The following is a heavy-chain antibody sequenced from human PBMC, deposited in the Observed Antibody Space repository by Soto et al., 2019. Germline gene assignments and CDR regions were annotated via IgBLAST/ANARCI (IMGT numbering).Heavy chain of an antibody. CDR1: GGSINTFY. CDR2: IFSSGST. CDR3: AREGSYSAYNFAHGIQLWSFDF. Sequence: XGTLSLTCTVSGGSINTFYWSGVRQPAGKGLEWIGRIFSSGSTSFNPSLESRVAMSVDTSKNHFSLNLSSVTAADMAVYYCAREGSYSAYNFAHGIQLWSFDFWGQGALVT. D-gene: IGHD5-12*01. V-gene: IGHV4-4*07. J-gene: IGHJ4*02.